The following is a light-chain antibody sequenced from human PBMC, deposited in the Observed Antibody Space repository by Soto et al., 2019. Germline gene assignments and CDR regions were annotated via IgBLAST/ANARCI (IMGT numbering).Light chain of an antibody. V-gene: IGLV1-44*01. Sequence: QSVLTQPPSASATPGQRVTISCSGSSSNIGSRTVNWYQQLPGSAPKLLVYNDNQRPSGVPGRFSGSKSGTSASLAISGLQSEDEADYYCAAWDDSLHVIFGGGTKLTVL. CDR3: AAWDDSLHVI. CDR2: NDN. CDR1: SSNIGSRT. J-gene: IGLJ2*01.